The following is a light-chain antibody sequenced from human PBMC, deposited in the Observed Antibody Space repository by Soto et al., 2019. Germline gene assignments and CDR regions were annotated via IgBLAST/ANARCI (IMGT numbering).Light chain of an antibody. J-gene: IGLJ1*01. CDR2: DVT. CDR3: CSFAGSYSYV. CDR1: SSDVGRYDY. Sequence: QSALTQIPSASGSPGQSVTISCTGTSSDVGRYDYVSWYQQYPGEAPKLIIYDVTERPSGVPDRFSGSKSGNTASLTISGLRAEDEAAYSCCSFAGSYSYVFGSGTKVTVL. V-gene: IGLV2-11*01.